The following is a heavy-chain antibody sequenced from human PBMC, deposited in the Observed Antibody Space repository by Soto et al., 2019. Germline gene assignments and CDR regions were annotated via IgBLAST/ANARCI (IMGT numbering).Heavy chain of an antibody. V-gene: IGHV3-30*03. CDR2: ISYDGSNK. CDR1: GFTFSSYG. CDR3: ATAGALNYYDSSGSIDY. J-gene: IGHJ4*02. Sequence: QVQLVESGGGVVQPGRSLRLSCAASGFTFSSYGMHWVRQAPGKGLEWVAVISYDGSNKYYADSVKGRFTISRDNSKTTLYLQMNSLSAEDTAVSYCATAGALNYYDSSGSIDYWGQGTLVTVSS. D-gene: IGHD3-22*01.